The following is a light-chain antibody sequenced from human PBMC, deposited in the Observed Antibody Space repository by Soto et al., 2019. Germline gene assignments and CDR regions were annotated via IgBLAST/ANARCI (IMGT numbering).Light chain of an antibody. J-gene: IGLJ3*02. CDR2: GNS. Sequence: QSVLTQPPSVSGAPGQRVTISCTGSSSNIGAGYDVHWYQQLPGTAPKLLIYGNSNRPSGVPDRFSGSKSGPSASLAITGLQAEDEADYHCQSYDSSLSGWVFGRATKLTVL. CDR3: QSYDSSLSGWV. CDR1: SSNIGAGYD. V-gene: IGLV1-40*01.